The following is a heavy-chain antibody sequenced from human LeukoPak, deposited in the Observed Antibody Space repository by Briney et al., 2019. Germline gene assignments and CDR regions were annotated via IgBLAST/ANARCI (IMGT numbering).Heavy chain of an antibody. CDR2: ISYNAKNT. V-gene: IGHV3-30*18. CDR3: AKQVFGEDCFDS. Sequence: SGGSLRLSCTASGFDFETYGMHWVRQAPGKRLEWVSVISYNAKNTYYADSVNGRFTISRDNSKKILYLQMNSLRAEDTAVYYCAKQVFGEDCFDSWDQGALVTVSS. CDR1: GFDFETYG. J-gene: IGHJ4*02. D-gene: IGHD3-10*01.